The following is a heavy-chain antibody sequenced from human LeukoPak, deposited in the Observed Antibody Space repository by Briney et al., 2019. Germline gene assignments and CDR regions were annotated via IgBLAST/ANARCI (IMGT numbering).Heavy chain of an antibody. CDR2: INPSGGST. D-gene: IGHD2-15*01. CDR3: ARDPDCSGGSCYSDDTSNFDY. J-gene: IGHJ4*02. Sequence: ASVKVSCKASGYTFTSYYMHWVRQAPGQGLEWTGIINPSGGSTSYAQKFQGRVTMTRDTSTSTVYMELSSLRSEDTAVYYCARDPDCSGGSCYSDDTSNFDYWGQGTLVTVSS. V-gene: IGHV1-46*01. CDR1: GYTFTSYY.